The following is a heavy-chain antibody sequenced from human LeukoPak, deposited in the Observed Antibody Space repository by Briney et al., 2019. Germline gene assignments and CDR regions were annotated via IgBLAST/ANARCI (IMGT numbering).Heavy chain of an antibody. Sequence: GGSLRLSCAASGFTFSSYGMSWVSQAPGKGLEWVSTISSSGGSTYYADSVKGRFTISRDNAKNSLYLQMNSLRAEDTAVYYCARQYCSSTSCYTTKGYYYYYMDVWGKGTTVTVSS. D-gene: IGHD2-2*02. CDR3: ARQYCSSTSCYTTKGYYYYYMDV. CDR1: GFTFSSYG. V-gene: IGHV3-48*01. CDR2: ISSSGGST. J-gene: IGHJ6*03.